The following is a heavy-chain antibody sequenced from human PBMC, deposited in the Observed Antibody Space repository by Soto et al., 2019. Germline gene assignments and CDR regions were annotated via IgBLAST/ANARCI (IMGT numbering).Heavy chain of an antibody. Sequence: GASVKVSCKASGGTFSSYAISWVRQAPGQGLEWMGGIIPIFGTANYAQKFQGRVTITADESTSTAYMELSSLRSEDTAVYYCARGSGAFDSSGYHPDYHLDYWDPGTLVTVSS. D-gene: IGHD3-22*01. V-gene: IGHV1-69*13. CDR2: IIPIFGTA. J-gene: IGHJ4*02. CDR1: GGTFSSYA. CDR3: ARGSGAFDSSGYHPDYHLDY.